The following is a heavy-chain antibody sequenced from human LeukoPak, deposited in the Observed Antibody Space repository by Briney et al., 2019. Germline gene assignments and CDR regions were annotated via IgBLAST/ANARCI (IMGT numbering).Heavy chain of an antibody. V-gene: IGHV3-43*02. CDR3: AKDAPYYSGSYLGAFDI. CDR2: ISGDGGST. Sequence: GGSLRLSCAASGFTFRSFGMHWVRQAPGKGLEWVSLISGDGGSTYYADSVKGRFTISRDNSKNSLYLQMNSLRTEDTALYYCAKDAPYYSGSYLGAFDIWGQGTMVTVSS. J-gene: IGHJ3*02. D-gene: IGHD1-26*01. CDR1: GFTFRSFG.